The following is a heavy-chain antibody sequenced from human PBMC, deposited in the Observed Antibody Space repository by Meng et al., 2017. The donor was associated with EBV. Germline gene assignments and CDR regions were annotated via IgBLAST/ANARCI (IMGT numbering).Heavy chain of an antibody. D-gene: IGHD1/OR15-1a*01. CDR1: GYTFTSYY. J-gene: IGHJ4*02. CDR3: VRELVGGTFDY. CDR2: IIPAGGNT. Sequence: QVQLLQSGAGVKKPGASVKVSRKASGYTFTSYYLHWVRQAPGQGLEWMGIIIPAGGNTNYAQKFRGRFTMTRDTSTSTVYMDLSILTSEDTAVYYCVRELVGGTFDYWGQGTLVTVSS. V-gene: IGHV1-46*01.